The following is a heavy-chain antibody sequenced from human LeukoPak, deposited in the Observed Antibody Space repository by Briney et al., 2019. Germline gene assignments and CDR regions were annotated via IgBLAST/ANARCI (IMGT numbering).Heavy chain of an antibody. V-gene: IGHV3-15*01. Sequence: VGSLRLSCAASGFSFSNAWMNWVRHAPGKGLEWVGRITSKADGGTPDYAAPVKGRFTISRDDSENTLYLHMNSLISEDSAVYYCTTSSGTGRFSYWGQGSLVTVSS. CDR2: ITSKADGGTP. J-gene: IGHJ4*02. D-gene: IGHD3-22*01. CDR3: TTSSGTGRFSY. CDR1: GFSFSNAW.